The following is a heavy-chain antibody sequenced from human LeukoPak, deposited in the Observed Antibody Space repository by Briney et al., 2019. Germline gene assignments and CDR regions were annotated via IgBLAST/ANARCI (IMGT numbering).Heavy chain of an antibody. CDR3: ASYEYSSSWVNYFDY. V-gene: IGHV4-38-2*01. Sequence: SETLSLTCAVSGYSNSSGYYWGWIRQPPGKGLEWIGSIYHSGSTYYNPSLKSRVTISVDTSKNQFSLKLSSVTAADTAVYYCASYEYSSSWVNYFDYWGQGTLVTVSS. J-gene: IGHJ4*02. CDR1: GYSNSSGYY. CDR2: IYHSGST. D-gene: IGHD6-6*01.